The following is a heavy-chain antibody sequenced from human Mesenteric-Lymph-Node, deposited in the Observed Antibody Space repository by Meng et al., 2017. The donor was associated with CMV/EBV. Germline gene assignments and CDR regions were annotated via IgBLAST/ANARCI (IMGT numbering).Heavy chain of an antibody. Sequence: CALPGYSLSSNNPAWTWIRQSPSRCLGWLGRTYYRSKWYNDYAVSVKSRIAINPDTSKNQFSLQLNSVTPEDTAVYYCARGPGGRFDYWGQGTLVTVSS. CDR3: ARGPGGRFDY. D-gene: IGHD3-10*01. V-gene: IGHV6-1*01. CDR2: TYYRSKWYN. CDR1: GYSLSSNNPA. J-gene: IGHJ4*02.